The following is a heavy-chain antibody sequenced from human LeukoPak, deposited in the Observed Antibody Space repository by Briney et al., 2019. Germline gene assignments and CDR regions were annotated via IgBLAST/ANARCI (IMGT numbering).Heavy chain of an antibody. J-gene: IGHJ4*02. CDR3: ARRGRADYVWGSYRSYYFDY. CDR2: IYYSGST. V-gene: IGHV4-39*01. Sequence: SETLSLTCTVSGGSLSSSSYYWGWIRQPPGKGLEWIGSIYYSGSTYYNPSLKSRVTISVGTSKNQFSLKLSSVTAADTAVYYCARRGRADYVWGSYRSYYFDYWGQGTLVTVSS. D-gene: IGHD3-16*02. CDR1: GGSLSSSSYY.